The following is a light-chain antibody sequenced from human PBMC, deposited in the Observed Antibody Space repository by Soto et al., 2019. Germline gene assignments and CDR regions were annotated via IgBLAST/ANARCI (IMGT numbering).Light chain of an antibody. J-gene: IGLJ3*02. Sequence: QSVLTQPPSASGTPGQRVIITCSGGSSNVERNYVYWYQHLPGTAPKLLIYRDDQWPSGVPDRFSGSKSGTSASLAISGLRSEDEAAYYCAVWDDRLSGLFGGGTKLTVL. CDR1: SSNVERNY. CDR3: AVWDDRLSGL. CDR2: RDD. V-gene: IGLV1-47*01.